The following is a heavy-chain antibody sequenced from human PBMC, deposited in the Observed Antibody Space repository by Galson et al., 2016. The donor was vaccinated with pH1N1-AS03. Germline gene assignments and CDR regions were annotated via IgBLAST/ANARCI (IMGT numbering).Heavy chain of an antibody. V-gene: IGHV2-5*02. D-gene: IGHD6-19*01. CDR3: AHTSGWLPDK. J-gene: IGHJ4*02. CDR2: IYWDDTK. Sequence: PALVKPPQTLTLTCSFSGLSLSTRAVGVAWIRQPPGEALDWLALIYWDDTKLYSPSLKSRLTITKDTSKNQVVLTMTNLDPVDTATYYCAHTSGWLPDKWGQGALVTVSS. CDR1: GLSLSTRAVG.